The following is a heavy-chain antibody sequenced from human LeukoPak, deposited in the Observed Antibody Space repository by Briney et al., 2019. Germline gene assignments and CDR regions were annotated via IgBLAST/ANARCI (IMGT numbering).Heavy chain of an antibody. Sequence: SETLSLTCSVSGDPISSYYWSWIRQPPGKGLEWIGYIYYSGSTNYNPSLKSRVTISVDTSKNQFSLKLSSVTAADTAVYYCARDLIFAHYFDYWGQGTLVTVSS. J-gene: IGHJ4*02. V-gene: IGHV4-59*12. D-gene: IGHD3-16*01. CDR1: GDPISSYY. CDR2: IYYSGST. CDR3: ARDLIFAHYFDY.